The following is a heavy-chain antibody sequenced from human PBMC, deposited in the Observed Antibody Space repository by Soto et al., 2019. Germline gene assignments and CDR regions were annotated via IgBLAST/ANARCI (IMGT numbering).Heavy chain of an antibody. CDR3: ARVQFKGYGMDV. Sequence: PSETLSLTCTVSVGSISSGDYYWSWIRQPPGKGLEWIGYIYYSGSTYYNPSLKSRVTISVDTSKNQFSLKLSSVTAADTAVYYCARVQFKGYGMDVWGQGTTVTVSS. J-gene: IGHJ6*02. V-gene: IGHV4-30-4*01. CDR2: IYYSGST. CDR1: VGSISSGDYY.